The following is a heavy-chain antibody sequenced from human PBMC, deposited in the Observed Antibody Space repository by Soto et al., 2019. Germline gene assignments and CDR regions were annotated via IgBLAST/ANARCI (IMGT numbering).Heavy chain of an antibody. CDR3: ASSEGAYYDSSGSGGAFDI. CDR1: GGSISSGDYY. CDR2: IYYSGST. V-gene: IGHV4-30-4*01. J-gene: IGHJ3*02. D-gene: IGHD3-22*01. Sequence: QVQLQESGPGLVKPSQTLSLTCTVSGGSISSGDYYWSWIRQPPGKGLEWIGYIYYSGSTYYNPSLKSRVTISVDTSKNQFSLKLSSVTAADTAVYYCASSEGAYYDSSGSGGAFDIWGQGTMVTVSS.